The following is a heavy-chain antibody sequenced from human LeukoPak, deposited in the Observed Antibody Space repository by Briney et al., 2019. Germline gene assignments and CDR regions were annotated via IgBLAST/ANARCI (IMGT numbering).Heavy chain of an antibody. J-gene: IGHJ4*02. CDR1: GFTFSSYG. CDR2: IRYDGSNK. Sequence: GGSLRLSCAASGFTFSSYGMHWVRQAPGKGLEWVAFIRYDGSNKYYADSVKGRFTISRDNSKNTLYLQMNSLRAEDTAVYYCAKSRVPAATMTGYWGQGTLVTVSS. D-gene: IGHD2-2*01. V-gene: IGHV3-30*02. CDR3: AKSRVPAATMTGY.